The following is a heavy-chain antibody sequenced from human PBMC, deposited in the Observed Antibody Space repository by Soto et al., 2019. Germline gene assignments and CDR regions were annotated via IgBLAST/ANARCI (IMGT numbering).Heavy chain of an antibody. D-gene: IGHD3-10*01. V-gene: IGHV4-59*08. CDR1: GGSISSYY. CDR3: ARQKGFDDYYGSGSPWIDP. CDR2: IYYSGST. Sequence: SETLSLTCTVSGGSISSYYWSWIRQPPGKGLEWIGYIYYSGSTNYNPSLKSRVTISVDTSKNQFSLKLSSVTAADTAVYYCARQKGFDDYYGSGSPWIDPCGQGTLVTVST. J-gene: IGHJ5*02.